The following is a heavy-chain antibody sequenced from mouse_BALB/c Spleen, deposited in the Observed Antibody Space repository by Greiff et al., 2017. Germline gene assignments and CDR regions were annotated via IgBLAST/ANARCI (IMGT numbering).Heavy chain of an antibody. V-gene: IGHV5-6-5*01. D-gene: IGHD2-3*01. Sequence: EVQGVESGGGLVKPGGSLKLSCAASGFTFSSYAMSWVRQTPEKRLEWVASISSGGSTYYPDSVKGRFTISRDNARNILYLQMSSLRSEDTAMYYCARYDYFDYWGQGTTLTVSS. CDR3: ARYDYFDY. CDR2: ISSGGST. J-gene: IGHJ2*01. CDR1: GFTFSSYA.